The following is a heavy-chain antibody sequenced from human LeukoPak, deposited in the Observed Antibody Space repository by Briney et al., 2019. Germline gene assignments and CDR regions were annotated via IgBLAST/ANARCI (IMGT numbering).Heavy chain of an antibody. CDR1: GGTFSSYA. V-gene: IGHV1-69*13. J-gene: IGHJ4*02. CDR2: IIPIFGTA. D-gene: IGHD3-10*01. CDR3: ARDVYYYGSGTHGGYFDY. Sequence: SVKVSCKASGGTFSSYAISWVRQAPGQGLEWMGGIIPIFGTANYAQKFQGRVTITADESTSTAYMELSSLRPEDTAVYYCARDVYYYGSGTHGGYFDYWGQGTLVTVSS.